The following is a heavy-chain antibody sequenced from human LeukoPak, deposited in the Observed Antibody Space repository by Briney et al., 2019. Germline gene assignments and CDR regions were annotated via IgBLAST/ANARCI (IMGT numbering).Heavy chain of an antibody. Sequence: PLETLSLTCAVYGGSFSGYYWSWIRQPPGKGLEWIGEINHSGSTNCNPSLKSRVTISVDTSKNQFSLKLSSVTAADAAVYYCARGGSVAAAGGWFDPWGQGTLVTVS. CDR3: ARGGSVAAAGGWFDP. V-gene: IGHV4-34*01. D-gene: IGHD6-13*01. CDR1: GGSFSGYY. J-gene: IGHJ5*02. CDR2: INHSGST.